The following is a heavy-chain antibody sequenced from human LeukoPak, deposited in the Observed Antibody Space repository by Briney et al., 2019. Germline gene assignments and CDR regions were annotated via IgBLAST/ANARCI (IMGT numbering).Heavy chain of an antibody. V-gene: IGHV4-61*02. CDR3: ARETRFLEWLYFDY. Sequence: SETLSLTCTVSGGSISSGSYYWSWTRQPAGKGLEWIGRIYTSGSTNYNPSLKSRVTISVDTSKNQFSLKLSSVTAADTAVYYCARETRFLEWLYFDYWGQGTLVTVSS. CDR1: GGSISSGSYY. D-gene: IGHD3-3*01. CDR2: IYTSGST. J-gene: IGHJ4*02.